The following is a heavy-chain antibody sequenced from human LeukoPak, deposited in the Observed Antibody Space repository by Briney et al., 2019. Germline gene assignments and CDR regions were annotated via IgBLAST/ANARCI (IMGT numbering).Heavy chain of an antibody. CDR3: ARGLAAAGTWSFDY. Sequence: GRSLRLSCAASGIKFSYSAMHWVRQAPGKGLQWVALISYDGSNKDYVDSVKGRFTISRDNSKNTLYLQMNSLRPEDTAIYYCARGLAAAGTWSFDYWGQGSLVTVSS. CDR1: GIKFSYSA. V-gene: IGHV3-30*03. CDR2: ISYDGSNK. D-gene: IGHD6-13*01. J-gene: IGHJ4*02.